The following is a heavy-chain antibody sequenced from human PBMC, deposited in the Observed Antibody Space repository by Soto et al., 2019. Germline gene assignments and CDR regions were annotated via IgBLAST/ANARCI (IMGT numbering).Heavy chain of an antibody. V-gene: IGHV4-4*02. J-gene: IGHJ4*02. D-gene: IGHD4-17*01. Sequence: QVKLQESGPGLVKPSWTLSLTCAVSGGSTSSSDGWSWVSQPPGKGLEWIGEVYHSGSTNQKPSPSIHVTMSVDKTKNQFYLNMNSGTDADTAVYYCARMGYPVTTDRLDSWGQGILVTVSS. CDR2: VYHSGST. CDR3: ARMGYPVTTDRLDS. CDR1: GGSTSSSDG.